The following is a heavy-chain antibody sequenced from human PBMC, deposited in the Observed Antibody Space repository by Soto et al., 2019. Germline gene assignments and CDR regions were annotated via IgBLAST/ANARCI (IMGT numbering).Heavy chain of an antibody. V-gene: IGHV3-23*01. CDR2: ISGSGGST. J-gene: IGHJ1*01. D-gene: IGHD1-7*01. CDR1: VYTFSSYA. Sequence: GGSPRLSCAASVYTFSSYAMSWFRQAPGKGLEWVSAISGSGGSTYYADSVKGRFTISRDNSKNTLYLQMNSLRAEDTAVYYCAKVKTGTTFYFQHWGQGTLVTVSS. CDR3: AKVKTGTTFYFQH.